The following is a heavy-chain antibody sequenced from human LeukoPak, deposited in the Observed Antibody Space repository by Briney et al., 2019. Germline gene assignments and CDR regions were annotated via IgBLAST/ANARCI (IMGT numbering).Heavy chain of an antibody. V-gene: IGHV3-20*04. Sequence: GGSLRLSCAASGFTFYDYGMSWVRQAPGQGLECCTGINWNGGSTGHADSVKGRFTISRDNAKNSLYLQMNSRRAEDTALYYCARDRYVSSGSFDYWVQGTLVTVSS. D-gene: IGHD3-22*01. CDR2: INWNGGST. CDR3: ARDRYVSSGSFDY. CDR1: GFTFYDYG. J-gene: IGHJ4*02.